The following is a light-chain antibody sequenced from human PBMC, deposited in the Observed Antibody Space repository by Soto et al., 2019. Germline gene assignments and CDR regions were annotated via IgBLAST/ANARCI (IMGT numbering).Light chain of an antibody. V-gene: IGKV3-20*01. CDR3: QHYGSSPLFT. CDR2: GTS. Sequence: ILTQSPATLSLSPGERATLSCRASRSISDSYLFWYQQKPGQAPRLLIYGTSIRATGVSDRFSGSGSGTDFTLTISRLEPEDVAVYYCQHYGSSPLFTFGPGTKVGI. CDR1: RSISDSY. J-gene: IGKJ3*01.